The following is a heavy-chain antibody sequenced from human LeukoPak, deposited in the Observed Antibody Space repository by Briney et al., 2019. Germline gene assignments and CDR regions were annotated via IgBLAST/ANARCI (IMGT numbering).Heavy chain of an antibody. D-gene: IGHD2-2*02. Sequence: SPSETLSLTCAVYGGSFSGYYWSWLRQPPGKGLEWIGEINHSGSTNYNPSLKSRVTISVDTSKNQFSLKLSSVTAADTAVYYCARGARPLYCSSTSCYTGHYYGMDVWGQGTTVTVSS. CDR3: ARGARPLYCSSTSCYTGHYYGMDV. V-gene: IGHV4-34*01. CDR1: GGSFSGYY. J-gene: IGHJ6*02. CDR2: INHSGST.